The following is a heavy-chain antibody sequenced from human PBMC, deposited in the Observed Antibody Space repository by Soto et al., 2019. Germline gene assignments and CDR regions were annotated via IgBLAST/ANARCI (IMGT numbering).Heavy chain of an antibody. CDR2: INHSGST. D-gene: IGHD3-16*02. CDR3: ARAYYDYIWGSYRRHDAFDI. Sequence: SSETLSLTCAVYGGSFSGYYWSWIRQPPGKGLEWIGEINHSGSTNYNPSLKSRVTISVDTSKNQFSLKLSSVTAADTAVYYCARAYYDYIWGSYRRHDAFDIWGQGTMVTVSS. V-gene: IGHV4-34*01. CDR1: GGSFSGYY. J-gene: IGHJ3*02.